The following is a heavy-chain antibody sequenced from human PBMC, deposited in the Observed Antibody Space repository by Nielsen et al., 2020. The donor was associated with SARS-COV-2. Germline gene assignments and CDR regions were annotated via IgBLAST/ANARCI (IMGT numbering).Heavy chain of an antibody. D-gene: IGHD2-15*01. J-gene: IGHJ4*02. CDR1: GFTFSDYY. V-gene: IGHV3-11*05. CDR3: ARAVVSSPLYYFDY. CDR2: ISSTSSYT. Sequence: GGSLRLSCAASGFTFSDYYMSWIRQAPGKGLEWVSYISSTSSYTNYADSVKSRFTISRDNAKNSLYLQMNSLRAEDTAVYYCARAVVSSPLYYFDYWGQGTLVTVSS.